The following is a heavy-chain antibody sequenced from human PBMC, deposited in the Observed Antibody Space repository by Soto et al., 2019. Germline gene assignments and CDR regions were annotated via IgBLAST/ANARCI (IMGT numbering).Heavy chain of an antibody. CDR1: GYTFTSYG. CDR3: AREAEPLLWFGESTEYYFDY. Sequence: ASVKVSCKASGYTFTSYGISWVRQAPGQGLERMGWISAYNGNTNYAQKLQGRVTMTTDTSTSTAYMELRSLRSDDTAVYYCAREAEPLLWFGESTEYYFDYWGQGTLVTVSS. D-gene: IGHD3-10*01. J-gene: IGHJ4*02. CDR2: ISAYNGNT. V-gene: IGHV1-18*01.